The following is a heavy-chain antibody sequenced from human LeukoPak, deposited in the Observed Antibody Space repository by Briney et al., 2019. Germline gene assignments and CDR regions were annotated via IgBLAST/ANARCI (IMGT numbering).Heavy chain of an antibody. CDR3: ARRGPQCWYFDL. CDR2: IYHSGST. CDR1: GYSISSGYY. Sequence: SETLSLTCAVSGYSISSGYYRGWIRPPPGKGLEWIGSIYHSGSTYYHPSLKSRVTISVDTSKNQFSLKLSSVTAADTAVYYCARRGPQCWYFDLWGRGTLVTVSS. J-gene: IGHJ2*01. V-gene: IGHV4-38-2*01.